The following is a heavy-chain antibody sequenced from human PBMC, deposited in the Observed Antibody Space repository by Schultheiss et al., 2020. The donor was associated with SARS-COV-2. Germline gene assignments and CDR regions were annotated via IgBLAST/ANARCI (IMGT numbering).Heavy chain of an antibody. J-gene: IGHJ4*02. CDR1: GGSISSYY. V-gene: IGHV4-39*07. CDR3: AREDSSSWYGY. D-gene: IGHD6-13*01. CDR2: IYYSGST. Sequence: SETLSLTCTVSGGSISSYYWSWIRQPPGKGLEWIGSIYYSGSTYYNPSLKSRVTISVDRSKNQFSLKLSSVTAADTAVYYCAREDSSSWYGYWGQGTLVTVSS.